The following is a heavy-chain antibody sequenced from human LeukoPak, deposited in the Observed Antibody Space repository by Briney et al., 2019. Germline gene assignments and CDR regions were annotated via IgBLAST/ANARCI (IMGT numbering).Heavy chain of an antibody. CDR3: ARGEVVDTAIYY. D-gene: IGHD5-18*01. J-gene: IGHJ4*02. CDR2: IWYDGSNK. CDR1: GFTFSSYG. Sequence: PGRSLTLSCAASGFTFSSYGLHWVRQAPGREREGVAVIWYDGSNKYYADSVKGRFTISRDNSQNTLYLQMNSLRAEDTAVYYCARGEVVDTAIYYWGQGTLVTVSS. V-gene: IGHV3-33*01.